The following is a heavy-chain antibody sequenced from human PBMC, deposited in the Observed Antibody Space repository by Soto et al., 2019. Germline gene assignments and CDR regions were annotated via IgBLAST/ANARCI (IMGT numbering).Heavy chain of an antibody. CDR3: ARGVIAAAGTGGYGMDV. V-gene: IGHV1-8*01. J-gene: IGHJ6*02. CDR2: MNPNSGNT. CDR1: GYTFTSYD. D-gene: IGHD6-13*01. Sequence: GASVKVSCKASGYTFTSYDINWVLQATGQGLEWMGWMNPNSGNTGYAQKFQGRVTMTRNTSISTAYMELSSLRSEDTAVYYCARGVIAAAGTGGYGMDVWGQGTTVTVSS.